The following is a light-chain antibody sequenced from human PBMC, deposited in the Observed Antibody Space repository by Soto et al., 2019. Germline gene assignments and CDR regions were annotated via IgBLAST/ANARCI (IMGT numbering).Light chain of an antibody. J-gene: IGKJ1*01. CDR3: QQYNATWT. CDR2: GAS. Sequence: ELVMTQSPATLSVSPGERATLSCRASQSVSSNLAWYQQKPGQAPRLLIYGASTRATGIPARFSGSGSGTEFTLTISSLQSEDFAVYYCQQYNATWTFGQGTKVDIK. V-gene: IGKV3-15*01. CDR1: QSVSSN.